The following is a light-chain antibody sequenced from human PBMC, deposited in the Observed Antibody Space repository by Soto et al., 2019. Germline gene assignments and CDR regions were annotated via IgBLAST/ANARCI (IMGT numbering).Light chain of an antibody. CDR2: LNSDGSH. Sequence: QPVLTQSPSASPSLGASVKLTCTLSSGHSSYAIAWHQQQPEKGPRYLMKLNSDGSHSKGDGIPDRFSGSSSGAERYLTISSLQSEDEADYYCQTWGTGIRVFGGGTKLTVL. J-gene: IGLJ2*01. CDR1: SGHSSYA. CDR3: QTWGTGIRV. V-gene: IGLV4-69*01.